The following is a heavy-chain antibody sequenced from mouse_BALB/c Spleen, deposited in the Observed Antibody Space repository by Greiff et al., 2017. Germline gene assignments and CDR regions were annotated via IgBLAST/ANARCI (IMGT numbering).Heavy chain of an antibody. CDR1: GFTFSSFG. J-gene: IGHJ2*01. CDR3: AREGYYYFDY. V-gene: IGHV5-17*02. CDR2: ISSGSSTI. Sequence: VQLKESGGGLVQPGGSRKLSCAASGFTFSSFGMHWVRQAPEKGLEWVAYISSGSSTIYYADTVKGRFTISRDNPKNTLFLQMTSLRSEDTAMYYCAREGYYYFDYWGQGTTLTVSS.